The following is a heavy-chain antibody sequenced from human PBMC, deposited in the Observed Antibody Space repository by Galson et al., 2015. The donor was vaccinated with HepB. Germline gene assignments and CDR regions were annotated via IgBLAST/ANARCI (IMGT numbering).Heavy chain of an antibody. D-gene: IGHD2-21*01. J-gene: IGHJ3*02. CDR1: GGSFSGYY. CDR3: ARFPQNIRLAAFDI. Sequence: SETLSLTCAVYGGSFSGYYWSWIRQPPGKGLEWIGEINHSGSTNYNPSLKSRVTISVDTSKNQFSLKLSSVTAADTAVYYCARFPQNIRLAAFDIWGQGIMVTVSS. V-gene: IGHV4-34*01. CDR2: INHSGST.